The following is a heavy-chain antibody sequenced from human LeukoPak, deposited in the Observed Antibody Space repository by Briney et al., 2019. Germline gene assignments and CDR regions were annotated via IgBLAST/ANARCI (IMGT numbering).Heavy chain of an antibody. D-gene: IGHD3-3*01. CDR1: GFTFSSYS. J-gene: IGHJ6*02. Sequence: GGSLRLSCAASGFTFSSYSMNWVRQAPGKGLEWVSSISSSSSYIYYADSVKGRFTISRDNAKNSLYLQMNSLRAEDTAVYYCARDQAYYDFWSGYFYPEINYGMDVWGQGTTVTVSS. CDR2: ISSSSSYI. CDR3: ARDQAYYDFWSGYFYPEINYGMDV. V-gene: IGHV3-21*01.